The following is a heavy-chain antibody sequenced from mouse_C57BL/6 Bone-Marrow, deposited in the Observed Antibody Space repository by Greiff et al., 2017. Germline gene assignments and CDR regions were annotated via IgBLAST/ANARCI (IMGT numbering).Heavy chain of an antibody. CDR3: TGYDYDVGAWFAY. D-gene: IGHD2-4*01. J-gene: IGHJ3*01. CDR2: IYPGNSDT. V-gene: IGHV1-5*01. CDR1: GYTFTSYW. Sequence: EVQLQQSGTVLARPGASVEMSCKTSGYTFTSYWMHWVKQRPGQGLEWIGAIYPGNSDTSYNQKFKGKANLTAVTSASPAYVKLSSLTNEDSAVYDGTGYDYDVGAWFAYEGRGTLVTVTA.